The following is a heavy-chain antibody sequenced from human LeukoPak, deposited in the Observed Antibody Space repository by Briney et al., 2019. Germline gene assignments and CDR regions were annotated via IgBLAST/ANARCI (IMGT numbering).Heavy chain of an antibody. J-gene: IGHJ5*02. CDR3: ARKYYGDYEVRWFDP. CDR1: GGSISSYY. CDR2: IYYSGST. D-gene: IGHD4-17*01. V-gene: IGHV4-59*08. Sequence: SETLSLTCTVSGGSISSYYWSWIRQPPGKGLEWVGYIYYSGSTNYNPSLKSRVTISVDTSKNQFSLKLSSVTAADTAVYYCARKYYGDYEVRWFDPWGQGTLVTVSS.